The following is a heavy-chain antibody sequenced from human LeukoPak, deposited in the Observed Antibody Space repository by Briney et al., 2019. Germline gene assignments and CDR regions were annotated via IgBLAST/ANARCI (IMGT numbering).Heavy chain of an antibody. J-gene: IGHJ6*02. D-gene: IGHD3-22*01. CDR3: ARDGITMIVVVNYGMDV. CDR1: GGTFSSYA. CDR2: IIPILGIA. V-gene: IGHV1-69*04. Sequence: ASVKVSCKASGGTFSSYAISWVRQAPGQGLEWMGRIIPILGIANYAQKFQGRVTITADKSTSTAYMELSSLRSEDTAVYYCARDGITMIVVVNYGMDVWGQGTTVTVSS.